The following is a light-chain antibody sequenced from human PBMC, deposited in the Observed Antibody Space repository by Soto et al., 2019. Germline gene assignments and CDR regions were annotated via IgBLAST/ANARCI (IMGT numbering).Light chain of an antibody. Sequence: EIVFTQSPDTLSLSPGERAKLSCRASQNFGRSYLAWYQQTRGQAPRFLIYGASSRATGIPDRFSGMWSGTDFTLTISRLETEDFEVYSCQQYGSSPRTFGQGTKVDIK. V-gene: IGKV3-20*01. CDR1: QNFGRSY. CDR3: QQYGSSPRT. J-gene: IGKJ1*01. CDR2: GAS.